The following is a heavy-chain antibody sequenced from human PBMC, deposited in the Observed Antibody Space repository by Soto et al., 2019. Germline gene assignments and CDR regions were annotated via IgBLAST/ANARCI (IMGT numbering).Heavy chain of an antibody. CDR3: AKYCTNGVCSH. D-gene: IGHD2-8*01. V-gene: IGHV3-30*18. CDR1: GFTFSSYG. CDR2: ISYDGSNK. J-gene: IGHJ4*02. Sequence: GGSLRLSCAASGFTFSSYGMHWVRQAPGKGLEWVAVISYDGSNKYYADSVKGRFTISRDNSKNTLYLQMNSLRAEDTAVYYCAKYCTNGVCSHWGQGTLVTVPS.